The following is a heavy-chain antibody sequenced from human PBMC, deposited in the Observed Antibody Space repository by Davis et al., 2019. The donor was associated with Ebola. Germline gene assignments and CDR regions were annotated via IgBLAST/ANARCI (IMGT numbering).Heavy chain of an antibody. Sequence: GGSLRLSCAASGFTLSVYSIHWVRQAPGKGLEWVSAISGRGGSTYYADSVKGRFTLSRDNSKNTVSLQMSSLRAEDTAVYYCAGGDFWSGQFDYWGQGTLVTVSS. CDR2: ISGRGGST. CDR3: AGGDFWSGQFDY. J-gene: IGHJ4*02. D-gene: IGHD3-3*01. CDR1: GFTLSVYS. V-gene: IGHV3-23*01.